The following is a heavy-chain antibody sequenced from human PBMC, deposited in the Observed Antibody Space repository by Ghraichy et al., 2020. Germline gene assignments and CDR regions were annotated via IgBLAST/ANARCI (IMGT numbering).Heavy chain of an antibody. Sequence: LRLSCAASGFTFSRYGMHWVRQAPGKGLEWVAVTSYDGNNKNYADSVKGRFTISRDNSKNTLCLQMNSLRAEDTAVYYCAKERDSSGYYSFRGDYYGMDVWGQGTTVTVSS. CDR1: GFTFSRYG. V-gene: IGHV3-30*18. CDR2: TSYDGNNK. J-gene: IGHJ6*02. D-gene: IGHD3-22*01. CDR3: AKERDSSGYYSFRGDYYGMDV.